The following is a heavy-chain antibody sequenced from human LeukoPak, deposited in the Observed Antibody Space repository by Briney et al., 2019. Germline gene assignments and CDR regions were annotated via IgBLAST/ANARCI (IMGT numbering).Heavy chain of an antibody. Sequence: PGGSLRLSCAASGFTFSSYEMNWIRQAPGKGLEWVSYISSSGSTIYYADSVKGRFTISRDNAKNSLYLQMNSLRAEDTAVYYCARGEGGYYYYGMDVWGKGTTVTVSS. CDR1: GFTFSSYE. J-gene: IGHJ6*04. CDR2: ISSSGSTI. D-gene: IGHD1-26*01. CDR3: ARGEGGYYYYGMDV. V-gene: IGHV3-48*03.